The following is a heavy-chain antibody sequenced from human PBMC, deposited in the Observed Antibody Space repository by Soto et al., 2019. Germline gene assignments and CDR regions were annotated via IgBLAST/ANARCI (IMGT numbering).Heavy chain of an antibody. Sequence: SEILSLTCTVSGGSISSSSYYWGWIRQPPGKGLEWIGSIYYSGSTYYNPSLKSRVTISVDTSKNQFSLKLSSVTAADTAVYYCARHFRGAIDYWGQGTLVTVSS. CDR2: IYYSGST. V-gene: IGHV4-39*01. D-gene: IGHD3-16*01. J-gene: IGHJ4*02. CDR3: ARHFRGAIDY. CDR1: GGSISSSSYY.